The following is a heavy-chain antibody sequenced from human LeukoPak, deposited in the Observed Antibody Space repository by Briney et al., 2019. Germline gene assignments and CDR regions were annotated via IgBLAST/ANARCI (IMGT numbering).Heavy chain of an antibody. CDR3: AIREHSSGWNYFDS. D-gene: IGHD6-19*01. V-gene: IGHV4-59*08. J-gene: IGHJ4*02. CDR1: SGSISSYY. CDR2: IYYSGST. Sequence: PSETLSLTCTVSSGSISSYYWSWIRQPPGKGLEWIAYIYYSGSTNYNPSLKSRVTISIDTSNNQFSLKLRSVTAADTAVYYCAIREHSSGWNYFDSWGQGTLVTVSS.